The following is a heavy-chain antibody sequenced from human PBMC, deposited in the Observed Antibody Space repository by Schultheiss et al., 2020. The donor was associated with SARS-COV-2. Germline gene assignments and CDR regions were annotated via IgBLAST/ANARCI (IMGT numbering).Heavy chain of an antibody. D-gene: IGHD5-18*01. CDR1: GYTFTGYY. CDR2: INPNSGGT. CDR3: ARDGVGDTAMVKDYYYGMDV. Sequence: ASVKVSCKASGYTFTGYYMHWVRQAPGQGLEWMGWINPNSGGTNYAQKLQGRVTMTTDTSTSTAYMELRSLRSDDTAVYYCARDGVGDTAMVKDYYYGMDVWGQGTTVTVSS. V-gene: IGHV1-2*02. J-gene: IGHJ6*02.